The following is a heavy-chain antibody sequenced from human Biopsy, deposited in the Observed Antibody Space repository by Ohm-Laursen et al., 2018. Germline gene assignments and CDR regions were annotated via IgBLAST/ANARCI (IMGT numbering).Heavy chain of an antibody. CDR3: ARDYDTGGYYYVS. V-gene: IGHV4-39*01. CDR1: GGSISNNNYY. D-gene: IGHD3-22*01. J-gene: IGHJ5*02. Sequence: SETLSLTWTVSGGSISNNNYYWGWIRQPPGKGLEWIGSIFYRGSTHYKPSLKSRVNISVDTSKNQFSLKLNSVTAADTAVYYCARDYDTGGYYYVSWGQGTLVTVSS. CDR2: IFYRGST.